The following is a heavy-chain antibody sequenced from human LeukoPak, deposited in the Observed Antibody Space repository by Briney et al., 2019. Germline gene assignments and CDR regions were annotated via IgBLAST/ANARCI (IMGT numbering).Heavy chain of an antibody. CDR1: GLTFSSYA. Sequence: GGSLRLSCAASGLTFSSYAMHWVRQAPGKGLEWVAVISYDGSNKYYADSVKGRFTISRDNSKNTLYLQMNSLRAEDTAVYYCARDPYSSGSRWGQGTLVTVSS. CDR3: ARDPYSSGSR. V-gene: IGHV3-30-3*01. J-gene: IGHJ4*02. D-gene: IGHD6-19*01. CDR2: ISYDGSNK.